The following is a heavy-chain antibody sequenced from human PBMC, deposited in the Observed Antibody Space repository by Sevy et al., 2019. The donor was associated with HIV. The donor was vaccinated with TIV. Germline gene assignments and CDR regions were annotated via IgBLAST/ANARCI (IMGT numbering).Heavy chain of an antibody. CDR2: ISRSGGST. Sequence: GGSLRLSCAASGFTFSIYAMSWVRQAPGKGLEWVSSISRSGGSTHYADSVKGRLNISRDNSKSTLFLQMNSLRAEDTAVYYCAKVDVVVPVADYGLDVWGQGTTVTVSS. CDR1: GFTFSIYA. V-gene: IGHV3-23*01. D-gene: IGHD2-2*01. J-gene: IGHJ6*02. CDR3: AKVDVVVPVADYGLDV.